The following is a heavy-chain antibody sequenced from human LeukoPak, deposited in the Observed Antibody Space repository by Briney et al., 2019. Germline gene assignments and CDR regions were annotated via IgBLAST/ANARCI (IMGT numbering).Heavy chain of an antibody. CDR2: INHSGST. Sequence: SETLSLTCAVYGGSFIGFHWNWIRQPPGKGLEWIGDINHSGSTNYNPSLTSRVTISVDPSKNQFSLKLSSVTAADTAVYYCASQYFLILSLYYFDYWGQGTLVTVSS. J-gene: IGHJ4*02. CDR1: GGSFIGFH. D-gene: IGHD3-10*02. V-gene: IGHV4-34*01. CDR3: ASQYFLILSLYYFDY.